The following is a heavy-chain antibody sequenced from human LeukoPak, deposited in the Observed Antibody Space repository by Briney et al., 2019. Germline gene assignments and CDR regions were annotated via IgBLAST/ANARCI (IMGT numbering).Heavy chain of an antibody. CDR2: IYYSGST. D-gene: IGHD3-10*01. J-gene: IGHJ5*02. CDR3: AREEPITMVRGVMGGNWFDP. Sequence: VKPSETLSLTCTVSGGSISSYYWSWIRQPPGKGLEWIGYIYYSGSTNYNLSLKSRVTISVDTSKNQFSLKLSSVTAADTAVYYCAREEPITMVRGVMGGNWFDPWGQGTLVTVSS. CDR1: GGSISSYY. V-gene: IGHV4-59*01.